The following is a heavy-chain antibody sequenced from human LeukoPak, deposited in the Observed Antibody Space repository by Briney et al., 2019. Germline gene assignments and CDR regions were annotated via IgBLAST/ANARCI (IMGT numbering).Heavy chain of an antibody. CDR3: ARATSDSSGYPVSDY. J-gene: IGHJ4*02. V-gene: IGHV3-48*03. CDR1: GFTFSSHN. Sequence: GGSLRLSCVASGFTFSSHNMNWVRQAPGKGLEWVSYISTSYNTIYYRDSVQGRFIISRDNAKNSLSLQMNSLRAEDSGIYYCARATSDSSGYPVSDYWGQGTLVTVSS. CDR2: ISTSYNTI. D-gene: IGHD3-22*01.